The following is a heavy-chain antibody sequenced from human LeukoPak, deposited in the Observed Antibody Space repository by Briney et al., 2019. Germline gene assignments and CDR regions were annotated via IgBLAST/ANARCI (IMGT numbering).Heavy chain of an antibody. D-gene: IGHD3-3*01. CDR3: ARDHTKLLRFLEWLRGPRFDY. Sequence: PSETLSLTCTVSGGSISSYYWSWIRQPPGKGLEWIGYIYYSGGTNYNPSLKSRVTISVDTSKNQFSLKLSSVTAADTAVYYCARDHTKLLRFLEWLRGPRFDYWGQGTLVTVSS. V-gene: IGHV4-59*01. J-gene: IGHJ4*02. CDR1: GGSISSYY. CDR2: IYYSGGT.